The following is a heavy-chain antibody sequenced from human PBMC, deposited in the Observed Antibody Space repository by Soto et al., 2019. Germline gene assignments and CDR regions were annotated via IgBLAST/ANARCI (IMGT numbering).Heavy chain of an antibody. CDR2: INPSGGST. Sequence: ASVKVSCKASGYTFTSYYMHWVRQAPGQGLEWMGIINPSGGSTSYAQKFQGRVTMTRDTSTSTVYMELSSLRSEDTAVYYCARIRYDILTGYYRRYNWFDPWGQGTLVTVSS. V-gene: IGHV1-46*01. D-gene: IGHD3-9*01. CDR1: GYTFTSYY. J-gene: IGHJ5*02. CDR3: ARIRYDILTGYYRRYNWFDP.